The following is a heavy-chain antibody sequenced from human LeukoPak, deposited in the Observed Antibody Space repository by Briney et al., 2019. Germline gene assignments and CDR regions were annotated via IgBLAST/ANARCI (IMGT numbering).Heavy chain of an antibody. CDR1: GGSISSYY. CDR2: IYYSGST. D-gene: IGHD5-18*01. Sequence: SETLSLTCTVSGGSISSYYCSWIRQPPGKGLEWIGYIYYSGSTNYNPSLKSRVTISVDTSKNQFSLKLSSVTAADTAVYYCARTDTAMAYYYYGMDVWGQGTTVTVSS. J-gene: IGHJ6*02. CDR3: ARTDTAMAYYYYGMDV. V-gene: IGHV4-59*01.